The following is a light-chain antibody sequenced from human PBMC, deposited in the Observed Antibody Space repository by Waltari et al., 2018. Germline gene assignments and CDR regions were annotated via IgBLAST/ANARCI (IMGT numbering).Light chain of an antibody. V-gene: IGLV1-44*01. CDR3: AAWDGSLNGWV. Sequence: QSVLTQPPSASGTPGQRVTISCSGGTPNIGSNILNWYQQFPGAAPKLLSFSDTMRPSGVPDRFSGSKSGTSASLAISGLQSEDEAHYYCAAWDGSLNGWVFGGGTKLTVL. J-gene: IGLJ3*02. CDR2: SDT. CDR1: TPNIGSNI.